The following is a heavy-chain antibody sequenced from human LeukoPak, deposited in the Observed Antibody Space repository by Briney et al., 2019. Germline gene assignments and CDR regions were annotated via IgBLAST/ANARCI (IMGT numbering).Heavy chain of an antibody. CDR2: IYTSGST. D-gene: IGHD6-13*01. Sequence: KPSETLSLTCTVSGGSISTYYWSWIRQPAGKGLEWIGRIYTSGSTNYNPSLKSRVTMSVDTSKNQFSLKLSSVTAADTAVYYCARDRDSYSSTWYPYISGWYLDCWGQGTLVTVSS. CDR1: GGSISTYY. CDR3: ARDRDSYSSTWYPYISGWYLDC. J-gene: IGHJ4*02. V-gene: IGHV4-4*07.